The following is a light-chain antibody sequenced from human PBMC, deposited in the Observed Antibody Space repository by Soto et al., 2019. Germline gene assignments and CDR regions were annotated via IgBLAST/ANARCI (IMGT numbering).Light chain of an antibody. CDR3: QQTNSIPIT. Sequence: DIQMTQSPSSLSASVGDRVTITCRASQSISSYLNWYQQKPGKAPKLLIYDASSLESGVPSRFSGSGSGTDFTLTIRSLQPEDFATYYCQQTNSIPITFGQGTRLEIK. J-gene: IGKJ5*01. CDR2: DAS. V-gene: IGKV1-39*01. CDR1: QSISSY.